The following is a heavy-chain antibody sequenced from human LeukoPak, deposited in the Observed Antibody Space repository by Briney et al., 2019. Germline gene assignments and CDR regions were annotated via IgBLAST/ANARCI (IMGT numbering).Heavy chain of an antibody. CDR2: ISSDGSST. D-gene: IGHD1-1*01. V-gene: IGHV3-74*01. CDR3: ARALPPSVNTPWK. Sequence: GGALRLSCAASGVTFSSYWMHWVRRATGKGLVRVSHISSDGSSTSYADSVKGRFTIFRDNAKNTLYLQMNSLGAEDTAAYYCARALPPSVNTPWKWGQGTQVTASS. CDR1: GVTFSSYW. J-gene: IGHJ4*02.